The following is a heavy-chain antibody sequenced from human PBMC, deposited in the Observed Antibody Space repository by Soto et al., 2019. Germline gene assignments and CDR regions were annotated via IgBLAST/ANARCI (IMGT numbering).Heavy chain of an antibody. D-gene: IGHD2-2*01. CDR2: ISYDGSNK. J-gene: IGHJ6*02. CDR3: ARGGGCSSTNCYLFDGMDV. Sequence: GGSLRLSCAASGFTFSSYALHWVRQAPGKGLDWVAVISYDGSNKYYADSVKGRFTISRDNSKNTLYLQMDSLRAEDTAVYYCARGGGCSSTNCYLFDGMDVWGQGTTVTVSS. V-gene: IGHV3-30-3*01. CDR1: GFTFSSYA.